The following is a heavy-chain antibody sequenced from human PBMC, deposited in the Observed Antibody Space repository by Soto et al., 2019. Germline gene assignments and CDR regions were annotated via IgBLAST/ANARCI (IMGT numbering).Heavy chain of an antibody. Sequence: QLRLQESGPGLVKPSETLSLTCSVSGGSVSDPTSFWAWIRQPPGKGLEWIGTIFYTGSTYYRPSLKCRVPVSIDTSKTQFSLKLRSVTAADTAVYYCARHVYYSTYDQFVFDHCGQGTLVTVS. J-gene: IGHJ4*02. D-gene: IGHD4-4*01. CDR1: GGSVSDPTSF. V-gene: IGHV4-39*01. CDR3: ARHVYYSTYDQFVFDH. CDR2: IFYTGST.